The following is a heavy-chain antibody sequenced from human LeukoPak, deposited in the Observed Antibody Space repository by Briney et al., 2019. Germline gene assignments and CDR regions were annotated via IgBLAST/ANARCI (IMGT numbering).Heavy chain of an antibody. V-gene: IGHV3-23*01. D-gene: IGHD4-17*01. CDR1: GFTLSSYA. CDR2: ISGSGGST. J-gene: IGHJ6*03. Sequence: GGSLRLSCAASGFTLSSYAMSWVRQAPGKGLEWVSAISGSGGSTYYADSVKGRFTISRDNSKNTLYLQMNSLRAEDTAVYYCAKGYGYGDYDYMDVWGKGTTVTVSS. CDR3: AKGYGYGDYDYMDV.